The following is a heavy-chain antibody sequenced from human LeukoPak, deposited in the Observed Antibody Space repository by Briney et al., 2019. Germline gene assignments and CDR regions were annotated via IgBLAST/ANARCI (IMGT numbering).Heavy chain of an antibody. CDR3: ASLRYRSSWHDY. D-gene: IGHD6-13*01. J-gene: IGHJ4*02. Sequence: ASVKVSCKASGYTFTGYYMHWVRQAPGQGLEWMGRINPNSGGTNYAQKFQGRVTMTRDTSISTAYMELSRLRSDDTAVYYCASLRYRSSWHDYWGQGTLVTVSS. CDR1: GYTFTGYY. CDR2: INPNSGGT. V-gene: IGHV1-2*06.